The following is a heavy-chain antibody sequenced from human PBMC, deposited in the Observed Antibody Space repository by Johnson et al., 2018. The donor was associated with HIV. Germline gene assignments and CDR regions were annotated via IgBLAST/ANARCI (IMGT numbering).Heavy chain of an antibody. CDR2: IRYDGSNK. V-gene: IGHV3-30*02. CDR3: ARPRIEVLPAGAFDL. D-gene: IGHD2-2*01. Sequence: QVQLVESGGGLAKPAWSPRLSCAASQFTFSSYYMNCVRQAPGKGLEWVAFIRYDGSNKYYADSVKGRFTISRDNSKSTLYLQMNTLRAEDTAIYYCARPRIEVLPAGAFDLWGPGTMVTVSP. CDR1: QFTFSSYY. J-gene: IGHJ3*01.